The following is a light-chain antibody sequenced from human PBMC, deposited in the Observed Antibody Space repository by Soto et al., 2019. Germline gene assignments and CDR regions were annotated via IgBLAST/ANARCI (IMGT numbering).Light chain of an antibody. CDR1: QSINSW. Sequence: DIQMTQSPSTLSASLGDRVTITCGASQSINSWLAWYQQKPGKAPRLLIYRASSLEGGVPSRFSGSGSGAEFTLTISSLQPDDIATYYCQHYDSYSGSFGPGTKVDIK. CDR3: QHYDSYSGS. CDR2: RAS. J-gene: IGKJ3*01. V-gene: IGKV1-5*03.